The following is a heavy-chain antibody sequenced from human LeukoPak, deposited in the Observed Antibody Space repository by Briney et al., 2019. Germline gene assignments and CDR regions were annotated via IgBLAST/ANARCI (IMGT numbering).Heavy chain of an antibody. Sequence: GGSLRLSCAASGFIFSDYYMDWVRQAPGKGLEWVGRSRNKANSYTTKYAASVKGRFTISRDDSKNSLYLQMNSLKASDTAMYYCARLQASRHNREWWFDPWGQGTLVTVSS. J-gene: IGHJ5*02. D-gene: IGHD3-3*01. CDR3: ARLQASRHNREWWFDP. CDR1: GFIFSDYY. CDR2: SRNKANSYTT. V-gene: IGHV3-72*01.